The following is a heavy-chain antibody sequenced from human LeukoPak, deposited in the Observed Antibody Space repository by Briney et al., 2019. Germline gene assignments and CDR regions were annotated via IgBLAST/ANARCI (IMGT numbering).Heavy chain of an antibody. D-gene: IGHD2-2*01. Sequence: TGGSLRLSCAASGFTFSSYAMNWVRQAPGKGLEWVSYISSSSSTIYYADSVKGRFTISRDNSKNTLYLQMNSLRPEDTAVYYCARDLPPAPWNGMDVWGQGTTVTVSS. V-gene: IGHV3-48*01. J-gene: IGHJ6*02. CDR3: ARDLPPAPWNGMDV. CDR2: ISSSSSTI. CDR1: GFTFSSYA.